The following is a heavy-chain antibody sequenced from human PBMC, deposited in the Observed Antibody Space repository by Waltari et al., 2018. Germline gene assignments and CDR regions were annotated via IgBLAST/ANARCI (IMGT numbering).Heavy chain of an antibody. CDR2: IYTSGST. D-gene: IGHD1-26*01. CDR3: ARGPLLSKVDY. J-gene: IGHJ4*02. Sequence: QVQLQESGPGLVKPSQTLSLTCTVSGGSIDSGSYYWSWIRQPAGKGLGWIGRIYTSGSTNSTPSLKGRVTIAVDTSKTQFSLNLSAVTAADAAVYYCARGPLLSKVDYWGQGTLVTVSS. V-gene: IGHV4-61*02. CDR1: GGSIDSGSYY.